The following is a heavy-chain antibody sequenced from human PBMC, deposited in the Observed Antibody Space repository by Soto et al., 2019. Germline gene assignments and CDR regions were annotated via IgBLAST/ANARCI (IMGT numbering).Heavy chain of an antibody. Sequence: EVQLVESGGGLVQPGGSLRLSCAASGLIFSDYHMDWVRQAPGQGLEWVGRIRRKANSYTTAYAASVKGRFTISRDDSKNSLYLQMNSLKSEDTAVYYCAMLGGWSGGSSGMDVWGQGTTVTVSS. D-gene: IGHD6-19*01. V-gene: IGHV3-72*01. CDR1: GLIFSDYH. CDR3: AMLGGWSGGSSGMDV. J-gene: IGHJ6*02. CDR2: IRRKANSYTT.